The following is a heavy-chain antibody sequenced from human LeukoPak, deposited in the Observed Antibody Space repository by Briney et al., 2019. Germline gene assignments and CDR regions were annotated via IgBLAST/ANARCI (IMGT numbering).Heavy chain of an antibody. CDR1: GDSVSSNSAA. V-gene: IGHV6-1*01. D-gene: IGHD3-3*01. Sequence: SQTLSFTCAISGDSVSSNSAAWNWIRQSPSRGLEWLGRTYYRSKWYNDYAVSVKSRITINPDTSKNQFSLQLNSVTPEDTAVYYCARDKITIFGEKNGDNWFDPWGQGTLVTVSS. J-gene: IGHJ5*02. CDR2: TYYRSKWYN. CDR3: ARDKITIFGEKNGDNWFDP.